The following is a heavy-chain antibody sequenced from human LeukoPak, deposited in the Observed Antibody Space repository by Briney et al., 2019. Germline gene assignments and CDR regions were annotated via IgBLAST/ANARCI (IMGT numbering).Heavy chain of an antibody. CDR1: GGTFSSYA. CDR3: ARGRDIVVVPAALGEEYYYYYMDV. CDR2: IIPIFGTA. J-gene: IGHJ6*03. V-gene: IGHV1-69*13. D-gene: IGHD2-2*01. Sequence: ASVKVSCKASGGTFSSYAISWVRQAPGQGLEWMGGIIPIFGTANYAQKFQGRVTITADESTSTAYMELSSLRSEDTAVYYCARGRDIVVVPAALGEEYYYYYMDVWGKGTTVTVSS.